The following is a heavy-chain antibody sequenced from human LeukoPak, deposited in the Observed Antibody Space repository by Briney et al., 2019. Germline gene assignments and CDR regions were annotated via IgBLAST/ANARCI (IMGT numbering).Heavy chain of an antibody. J-gene: IGHJ5*02. D-gene: IGHD6-13*01. Sequence: ASAKVSCKASGFTFTRSTTQWVRQARGQGLEWIGWIVVSSGKTKYAQKFQERVTLSTDKSTGTAYMELSGLTSEDTAVYYCAAERYDSTCCWFDPWGQGTLVTVSS. V-gene: IGHV1-58*02. CDR3: AAERYDSTCCWFDP. CDR2: IVVSSGKT. CDR1: GFTFTRST.